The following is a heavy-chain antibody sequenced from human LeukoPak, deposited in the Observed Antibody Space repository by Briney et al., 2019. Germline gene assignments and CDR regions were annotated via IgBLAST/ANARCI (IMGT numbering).Heavy chain of an antibody. CDR2: IYYSGST. CDR1: GGSISSGDYY. J-gene: IGHJ4*02. D-gene: IGHD4-17*01. Sequence: PSETLSLTCTVSGGSISSGDYYWSWIRQPPGKGLEWIGYIYYSGSTYYNPSLKSRVTISVDTSKNQFSLKLSSVTAADTAVYYCARNDYGDSNFDYWGQGTLVTVSS. CDR3: ARNDYGDSNFDY. V-gene: IGHV4-30-4*08.